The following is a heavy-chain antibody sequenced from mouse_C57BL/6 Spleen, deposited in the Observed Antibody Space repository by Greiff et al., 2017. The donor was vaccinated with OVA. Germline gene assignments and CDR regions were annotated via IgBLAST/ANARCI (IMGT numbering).Heavy chain of an antibody. J-gene: IGHJ2*01. V-gene: IGHV1-82*01. CDR1: GYAFSSSW. D-gene: IGHD1-1*01. Sequence: LQESGPELVKPGASVKISCKASGYAFSSSWMNWVKQRPGKGLEWIGRIYPGDGDTNYNGKFKGKATLTADKSSSTAYMQLSSLTSEDSAVYFCAREDTTVVAGFAYWGQGTTLTVSS. CDR2: IYPGDGDT. CDR3: AREDTTVVAGFAY.